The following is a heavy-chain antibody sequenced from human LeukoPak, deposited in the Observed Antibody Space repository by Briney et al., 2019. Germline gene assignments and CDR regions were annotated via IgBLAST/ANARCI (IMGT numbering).Heavy chain of an antibody. Sequence: ASVKVSCKASGYTFTGYYMHWVRQAPGQGLEWMGWINPNSAGTNYAQKFQGRVTMTRDTSISTAYMELSRLRSDDTAVYYRAREISSGWSAQPGYWGQGTLVTVSS. CDR3: AREISSGWSAQPGY. D-gene: IGHD6-19*01. CDR1: GYTFTGYY. J-gene: IGHJ4*02. CDR2: INPNSAGT. V-gene: IGHV1-2*02.